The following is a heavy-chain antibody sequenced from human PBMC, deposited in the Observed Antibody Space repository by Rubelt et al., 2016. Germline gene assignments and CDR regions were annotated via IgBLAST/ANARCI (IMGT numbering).Heavy chain of an antibody. CDR2: IYWDDDK. D-gene: IGHD6-13*01. CDR1: GYSLSTRGVG. Sequence: QITLKESSPTLVKPTQTLTLTCTFSGYSLSTRGVGVGWIRQPPGKALEWLALIYWDDDKRYRPSLKSRLTITKGTSKNQLVLTITNMCAVETATDYGADFDAPGIAAPSWGQGNPVTVSA. CDR3: ADFDAPGIAAPS. V-gene: IGHV2-5*02. J-gene: IGHJ5*02.